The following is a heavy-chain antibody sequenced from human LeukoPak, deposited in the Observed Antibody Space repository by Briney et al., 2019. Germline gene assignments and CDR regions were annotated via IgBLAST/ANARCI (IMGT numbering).Heavy chain of an antibody. J-gene: IGHJ4*02. D-gene: IGHD4-17*01. V-gene: IGHV1-46*01. CDR2: IKPSDGDI. Sequence: ASVKVSCKASGYTFTTYHMHWVRQAPGQGLEWMGEIKPSDGDIGFAHKFQGRISMTRDMSTSTVYLELSSLRSEDTAMYYCARDGSHFGDSEYWGQGTLVIVSS. CDR3: ARDGSHFGDSEY. CDR1: GYTFTTYH.